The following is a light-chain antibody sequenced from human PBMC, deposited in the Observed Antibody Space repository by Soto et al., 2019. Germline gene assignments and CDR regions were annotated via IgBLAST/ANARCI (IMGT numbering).Light chain of an antibody. J-gene: IGKJ1*01. CDR1: QTIRNNY. Sequence: ETVLTQSPGTLSLSPGERATLSCRASQTIRNNYLAWYRQTAGQAPRLLIYGASNRATGIADMFSGSGSGTDFTLIISRLEPEDFALYYCQQYAGSPWTFGQGTKVEIK. CDR2: GAS. V-gene: IGKV3-20*01. CDR3: QQYAGSPWT.